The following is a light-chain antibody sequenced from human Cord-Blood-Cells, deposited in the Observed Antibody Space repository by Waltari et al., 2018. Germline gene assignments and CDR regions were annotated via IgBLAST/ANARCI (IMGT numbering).Light chain of an antibody. J-gene: IGKJ1*01. CDR2: AAS. Sequence: DIQLTQSPSSLSASVGDRVTITCRASQSISSYLNWYQQKPGKAPKLLLYAASSLQSGVPSRFSGSGSGTDFTLTISSLQPEDFVTYYCQQSYSTPTFGQGTKVEIK. V-gene: IGKV1-39*01. CDR3: QQSYSTPT. CDR1: QSISSY.